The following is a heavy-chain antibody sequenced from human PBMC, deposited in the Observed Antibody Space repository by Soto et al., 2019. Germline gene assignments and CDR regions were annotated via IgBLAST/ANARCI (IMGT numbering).Heavy chain of an antibody. CDR2: INAGNGNT. CDR3: ARDLSGNPGY. Sequence: GASVKVSCKASGYTFTTYDMHWVRQAPGQRLEWMGWINAGNGNTKYSQKFQGRVTMTTDTSTSTAYMELRSLRSDDTAVYYCARDLSGNPGYWGQGTLVTVSS. D-gene: IGHD2-15*01. V-gene: IGHV1-3*01. J-gene: IGHJ4*02. CDR1: GYTFTTYD.